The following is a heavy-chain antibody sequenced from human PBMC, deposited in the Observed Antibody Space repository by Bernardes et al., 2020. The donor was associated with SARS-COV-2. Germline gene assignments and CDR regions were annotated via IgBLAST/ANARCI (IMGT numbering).Heavy chain of an antibody. D-gene: IGHD4-17*01. V-gene: IGHV3-30-3*01. CDR2: ISYDGSNK. J-gene: IGHJ6*02. Sequence: GGSLRLSCAASGFTFSSYAMHWVRQAQGTGLEWVAVISYDGSNKYYADSVKGRFTISRDNSKNTLYLQMNSLRAEDTAVFYCGRANYGNYYYDGMDVWGQGTTVTVSS. CDR1: GFTFSSYA. CDR3: GRANYGNYYYDGMDV.